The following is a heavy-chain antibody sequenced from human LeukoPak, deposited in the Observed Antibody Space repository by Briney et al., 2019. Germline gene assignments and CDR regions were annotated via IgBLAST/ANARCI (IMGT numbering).Heavy chain of an antibody. D-gene: IGHD3-22*01. Sequence: ASVKVSCKASGYSFTAFYIHWVRQAPGQGLEWMGWIHPRSGDTRYAQKFQGRVTMARDTSISTVYMDLSSLGSDDTAVYYCARDSRPAHYYDSSGQDWYFDLWGRGTLVTVSS. CDR1: GYSFTAFY. CDR3: ARDSRPAHYYDSSGQDWYFDL. J-gene: IGHJ2*01. V-gene: IGHV1-2*02. CDR2: IHPRSGDT.